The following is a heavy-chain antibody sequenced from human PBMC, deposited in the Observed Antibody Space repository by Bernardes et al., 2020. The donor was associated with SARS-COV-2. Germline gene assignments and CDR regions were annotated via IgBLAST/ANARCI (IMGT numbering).Heavy chain of an antibody. D-gene: IGHD6-6*01. V-gene: IGHV3-23*01. CDR1: GFTFSKNA. CDR3: SKNAKYSSSSMEV. CDR2: ISAIGGST. J-gene: IGHJ6*02. Sequence: GGSLRPSCVASGFTFSKNAMTWVRQVPGKGLEWVSAISAIGGSTYYAESVKGRFTISRDNSRNTLYLEMNSLRAEDTAVYYCSKNAKYSSSSMEVWGQGTTVTVS.